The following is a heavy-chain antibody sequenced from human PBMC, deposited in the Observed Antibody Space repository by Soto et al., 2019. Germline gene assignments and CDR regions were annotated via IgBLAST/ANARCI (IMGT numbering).Heavy chain of an antibody. CDR1: GYSISSGYY. J-gene: IGHJ4*02. CDR2: VYHSGST. Sequence: SETLSLTCAVSGYSISSGYYWGWIRQPPWKGLEWIGSVYHSGSTYYNPSLKSRVTISVDTSKDQFSLRLDSVTAADTAVYYCTRGHYGDFSYLDQWGQGTLVTVSS. CDR3: TRGHYGDFSYLDQ. D-gene: IGHD4-17*01. V-gene: IGHV4-38-2*01.